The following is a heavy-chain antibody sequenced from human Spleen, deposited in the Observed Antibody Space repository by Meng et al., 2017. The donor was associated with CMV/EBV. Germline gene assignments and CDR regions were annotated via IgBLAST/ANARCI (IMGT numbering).Heavy chain of an antibody. CDR2: ISDSGKT. Sequence: SETLSLTCAVYVGSFSGYYWSWIRQAPGKGLEWIGEISDSGKTNYNPSLESRLTMSVDTSKNQFSLKLSSVTAADTAVYYCARGRGYCSDTGCFWADYWGQGNLVTVSS. D-gene: IGHD2-2*01. J-gene: IGHJ4*01. V-gene: IGHV4-34*01. CDR1: VGSFSGYY. CDR3: ARGRGYCSDTGCFWADY.